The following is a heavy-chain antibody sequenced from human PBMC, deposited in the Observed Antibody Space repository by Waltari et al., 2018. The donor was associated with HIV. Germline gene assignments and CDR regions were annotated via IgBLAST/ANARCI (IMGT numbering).Heavy chain of an antibody. CDR2: INCGKGNT. J-gene: IGHJ3*01. CDR3: AREPIISVANNAFDV. V-gene: IGHV1-3*01. Sequence: QVQLVQSGAEVAKPGASVRLSCKTSGYTFGDYAIHGVRQAPGQGLEWMGWINCGKGNTRYSETSQGRFTITRDASAATAYLEVTNLRSEDTALYYCAREPIISVANNAFDVWGLGSMVTVSS. CDR1: GYTFGDYA. D-gene: IGHD6-19*01.